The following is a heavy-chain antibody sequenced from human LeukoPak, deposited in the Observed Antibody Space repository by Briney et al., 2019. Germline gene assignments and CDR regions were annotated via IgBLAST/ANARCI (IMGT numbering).Heavy chain of an antibody. J-gene: IGHJ6*02. CDR2: IYYSGST. V-gene: IGHV4-59*08. Sequence: SETLSLACTVSGGSISSYYWSWIRQPPGKGLEWIGYIYYSGSTNYNPSLKSRVTISVDTSKNQFSLKLSSVTAADTAVYYCARQGGYDFWSGYYSDYYYYGMDVWGQGTTVTVSS. D-gene: IGHD3-3*01. CDR3: ARQGGYDFWSGYYSDYYYYGMDV. CDR1: GGSISSYY.